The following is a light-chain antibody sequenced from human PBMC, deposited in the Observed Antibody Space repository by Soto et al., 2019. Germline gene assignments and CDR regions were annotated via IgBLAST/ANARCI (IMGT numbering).Light chain of an antibody. Sequence: DIQMNQSPSTLSASVGDRVTITCRASQSIRYWLAWYQQKPGKAPKLLIYDASTLESGVPTRFSGSGSGTDFTLTISRLEPEDFAVYYCQQYGSSLWTFGQGTKVDI. V-gene: IGKV1-5*01. J-gene: IGKJ1*01. CDR1: QSIRYW. CDR3: QQYGSSLWT. CDR2: DAS.